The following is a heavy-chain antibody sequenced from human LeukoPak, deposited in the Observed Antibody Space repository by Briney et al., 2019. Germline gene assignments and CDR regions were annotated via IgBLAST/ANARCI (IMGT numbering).Heavy chain of an antibody. J-gene: IGHJ6*04. D-gene: IGHD7-27*01. CDR1: GFIASSNH. CDR3: VRDLGPMDV. V-gene: IGHV3-53*05. CDR2: SYSGGGT. Sequence: GGSLRLSCAASGFIASSNHKSWVRQAPGKGLEWVSVSYSGGGTFYADSVKGRFTMSRDHSKSTVYLQMNRLRPEDTAVYYCVRDLGPMDVWGKGTTVTVSS.